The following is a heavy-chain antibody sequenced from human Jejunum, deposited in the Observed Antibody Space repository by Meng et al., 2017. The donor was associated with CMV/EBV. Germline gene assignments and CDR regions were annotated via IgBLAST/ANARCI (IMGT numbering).Heavy chain of an antibody. J-gene: IGHJ4*02. D-gene: IGHD3-16*01. CDR2: INPYTGDT. CDR3: AKDGGSFLDYYFDS. Sequence: SEYTFTDYYVHGVRQAPGQGLEWMGYINPYTGDTNYEQKFQGRVTMTRDTSTNTAYMGLTRLRSDDTALYYCAKDGGSFLDYYFDSWGQGTLVTVSS. V-gene: IGHV1-2*02. CDR1: EYTFTDYY.